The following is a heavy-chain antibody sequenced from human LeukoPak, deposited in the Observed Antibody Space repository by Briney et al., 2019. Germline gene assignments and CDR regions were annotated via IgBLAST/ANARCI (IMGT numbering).Heavy chain of an antibody. CDR3: ALLAVASDFDY. D-gene: IGHD6-19*01. CDR1: GFTFSSYE. Sequence: PGGSLRLSCAASGFTFSSYEMNWVRQAPGKGLEWVANIGYSGRTIYYADSVKGRFTISRDNAKNPLYLQMNSLRVEDTAVYYCALLAVASDFDYWGQGALVTVSS. J-gene: IGHJ4*02. CDR2: IGYSGRTI. V-gene: IGHV3-48*03.